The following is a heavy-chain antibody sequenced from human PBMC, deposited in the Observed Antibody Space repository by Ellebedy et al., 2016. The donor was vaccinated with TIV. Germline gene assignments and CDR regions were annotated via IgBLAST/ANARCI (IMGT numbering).Heavy chain of an antibody. CDR3: ARGIVATILGDY. V-gene: IGHV1-2*02. CDR2: INPNSGGT. Sequence: AASVKVSCKASGYTFTSYAMHWVRQAPGQRLEWMGWINPNSGGTNYAQKFQGRVTMTRDTSISTAYMELCRLGSDDTAVYYCARGIVATILGDYWGQGTLVTVSS. CDR1: GYTFTSYA. J-gene: IGHJ4*02. D-gene: IGHD5-12*01.